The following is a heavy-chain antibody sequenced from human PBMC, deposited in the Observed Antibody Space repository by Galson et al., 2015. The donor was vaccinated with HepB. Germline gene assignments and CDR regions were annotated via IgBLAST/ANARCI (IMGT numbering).Heavy chain of an antibody. D-gene: IGHD2-2*01. J-gene: IGHJ4*02. CDR3: AITYCSSTSCYQPPFDY. V-gene: IGHV3-30*03. CDR1: GFTFSSYG. CDR2: ISYDGSNK. Sequence: LRLSCAASGFTFSSYGMHWVRQAPGKGLEWVAVISYDGSNKYYADSVKGRFTISRDNSKNTLYLQMNSLRAEDTAVYYCAITYCSSTSCYQPPFDYWGQGTLVTVSS.